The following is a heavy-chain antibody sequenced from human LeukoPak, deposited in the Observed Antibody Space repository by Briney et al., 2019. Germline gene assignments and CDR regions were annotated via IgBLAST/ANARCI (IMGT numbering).Heavy chain of an antibody. J-gene: IGHJ4*02. CDR1: GGSISSSSYY. D-gene: IGHD5-24*01. CDR2: IYYSGNT. CDR3: ARTPRDGYNSPYFDY. V-gene: IGHV4-39*01. Sequence: SETLSLTCSVSGGSISSSSYYWGWIRQPPGKGLDWIGSIYYSGNTYYNPSLKSRVTISVDTSKNQFSLELSSMTAADTAVYYCARTPRDGYNSPYFDYWGQGTLVTVSS.